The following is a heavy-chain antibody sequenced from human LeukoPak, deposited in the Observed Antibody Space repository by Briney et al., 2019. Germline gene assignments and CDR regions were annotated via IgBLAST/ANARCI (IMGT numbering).Heavy chain of an antibody. J-gene: IGHJ3*02. CDR2: MNPNSGNT. CDR1: GYTFTSYD. CDR3: AICYSGSYFRTPNKLCAFDI. V-gene: IGHV1-8*03. D-gene: IGHD1-26*01. Sequence: ASVKVSCKASGYTFTSYDINRVRQATGQGLEWMGWMNPNSGNTGYAQKFQGRVTITRNTSISTACMELSSLRSEVTAVYYCAICYSGSYFRTPNKLCAFDIWGQGTMVTVSS.